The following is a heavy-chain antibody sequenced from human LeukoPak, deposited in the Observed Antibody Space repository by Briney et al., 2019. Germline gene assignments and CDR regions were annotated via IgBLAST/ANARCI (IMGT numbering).Heavy chain of an antibody. D-gene: IGHD3-22*01. V-gene: IGHV6-1*01. J-gene: IGHJ3*02. CDR3: AREAPYYYDSSGYSYAFDI. Sequence: SQTLSLTCAISGDSVSINSAAWNWIRQSPSRGLEWLGRTYYRSKWYNDYAVSVKSRITINPDTSKNQFSLQLNSVTPEDTAVYYCAREAPYYYDSSGYSYAFDIWGQGTMVTVSS. CDR1: GDSVSINSAA. CDR2: TYYRSKWYN.